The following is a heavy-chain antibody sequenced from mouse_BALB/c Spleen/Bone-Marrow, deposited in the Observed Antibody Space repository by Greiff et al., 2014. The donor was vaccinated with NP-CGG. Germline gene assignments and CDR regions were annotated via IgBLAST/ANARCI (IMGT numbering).Heavy chain of an antibody. CDR2: IRTKADDHAT. J-gene: IGHJ2*01. CDR3: TPHPFDY. V-gene: IGHV6-6*01. Sequence: EVKLVESGGGLVQPGGSMKLSCAASGFAFSDTWLDWVRQSPEKGPEWVAEIRTKADDHATYYAESVKGRFTISRDDSISSVYLQMNSLRVEDTGIYYCTPHPFDYWGQGTTLTVSS. CDR1: GFAFSDTW.